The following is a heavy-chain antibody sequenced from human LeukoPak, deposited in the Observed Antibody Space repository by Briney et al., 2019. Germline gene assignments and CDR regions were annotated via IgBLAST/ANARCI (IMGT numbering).Heavy chain of an antibody. CDR3: AKDLVSLGYCSGGSCYDFDY. CDR1: GFSFSSYG. Sequence: GGSLRLSCEASGFSFSSYGMHWVRQAPGKGLEWVSAISGSGGSTYYADSVKGRFTISRDNSKNTLYLQMNSLRAEDTAVYYCAKDLVSLGYCSGGSCYDFDYWGQGTLVTVSS. D-gene: IGHD2-15*01. J-gene: IGHJ4*02. CDR2: ISGSGGST. V-gene: IGHV3-23*01.